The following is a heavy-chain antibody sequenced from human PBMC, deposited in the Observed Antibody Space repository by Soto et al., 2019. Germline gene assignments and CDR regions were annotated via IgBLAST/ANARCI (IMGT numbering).Heavy chain of an antibody. CDR2: IVPTVDTS. J-gene: IGHJ4*02. Sequence: QVQLVQSGAEVRQPASSVKVGCKTSGATFSSYAITWVRQAPGQGLEWMGGIVPTVDTSTYAQKFQGRVTITADKFTNTVYMELSSLRSDDTAVYYCVRVVSIPGYPDNWGQGTLVTVSS. V-gene: IGHV1-69*14. CDR3: VRVVSIPGYPDN. CDR1: GATFSSYA. D-gene: IGHD5-12*01.